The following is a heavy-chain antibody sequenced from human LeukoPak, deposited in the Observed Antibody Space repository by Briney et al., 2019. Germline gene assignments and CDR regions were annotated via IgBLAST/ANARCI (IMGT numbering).Heavy chain of an antibody. CDR1: GFTFSTYA. J-gene: IGHJ3*02. CDR3: AKDLVPYSSSFRSPLDAFDI. D-gene: IGHD6-6*01. CDR2: ISASGGDT. Sequence: PGGSLRLSCAASGFTFSTYAMSWVRQAPGKGLEWVSSISASGGDTYYADSEKGRFTISRDNSKNTLYLQMNSLRAEDTAVYYCAKDLVPYSSSFRSPLDAFDIWGQGTMVTVSS. V-gene: IGHV3-23*01.